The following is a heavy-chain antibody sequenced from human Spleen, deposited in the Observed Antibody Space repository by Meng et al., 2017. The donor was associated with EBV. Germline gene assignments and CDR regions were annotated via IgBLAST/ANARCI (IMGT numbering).Heavy chain of an antibody. CDR2: IIPIFGTA. CDR3: ARDEGYSSGYWFDP. CDR1: GGIVSSDG. Sequence: VGGVGGGGEVEAAGSGVKVCGKASGGIVSSDGISGVRQAPGQELEWMGGIIPIFGTANYAQKFQGRVTITADKSTSTAYMELSSLRPEDTAVYYCARDEGYSSGYWFDPWGQGTLVTVSS. D-gene: IGHD6-19*01. J-gene: IGHJ5*02. V-gene: IGHV1-69*06.